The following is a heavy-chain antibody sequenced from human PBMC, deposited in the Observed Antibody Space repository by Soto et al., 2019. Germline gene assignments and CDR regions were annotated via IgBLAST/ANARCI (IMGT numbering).Heavy chain of an antibody. CDR3: ARDGVQLVLFYYYYGMDV. CDR1: GFTFSSYA. V-gene: IGHV3-30-3*01. J-gene: IGHJ6*02. Sequence: GGSLRLSCAASGFTFSSYAMHWVRQAPGKGLEWVAVISYDGSNKYYADSVKGRFTISRDNSKNTLYLQMNSLRAEDTAVYYCARDGVQLVLFYYYYGMDVWGQGTTVTVSS. CDR2: ISYDGSNK. D-gene: IGHD6-6*01.